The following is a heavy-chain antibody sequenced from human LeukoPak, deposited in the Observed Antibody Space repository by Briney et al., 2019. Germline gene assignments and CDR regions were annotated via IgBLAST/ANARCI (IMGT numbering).Heavy chain of an antibody. CDR2: IYTSGST. CDR3: ARVGATTIWSEGYFDY. V-gene: IGHV4-4*07. Sequence: PSETLSLTCTVSGGSLSTYYWSWIRQPAGKGLEWIGRIYTSGSTNYNPSLKSRVTMSVDTSKNQFSLKLSSVTAADTAVYYCARVGATTIWSEGYFDYWGQGTLVTVSS. CDR1: GGSLSTYY. D-gene: IGHD1-26*01. J-gene: IGHJ4*02.